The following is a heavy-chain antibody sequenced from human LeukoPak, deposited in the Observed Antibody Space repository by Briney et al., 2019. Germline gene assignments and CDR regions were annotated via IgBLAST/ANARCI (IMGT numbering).Heavy chain of an antibody. J-gene: IGHJ6*02. Sequence: GGSLRLSCEASGFIFNNYGMHWVRQAPGKGLEWVSYISSSSSTIYYADSVKGRFTISRDNAKNSLYLQMNSLRDEDTAVYYCARDGDIVVVPAAMAYYYYGMDVWGQGTTVTVSS. CDR3: ARDGDIVVVPAAMAYYYYGMDV. D-gene: IGHD2-2*01. CDR1: GFIFNNYG. CDR2: ISSSSSTI. V-gene: IGHV3-48*02.